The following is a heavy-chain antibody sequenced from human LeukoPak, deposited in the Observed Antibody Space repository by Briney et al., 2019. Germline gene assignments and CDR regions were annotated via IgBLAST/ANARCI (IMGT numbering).Heavy chain of an antibody. CDR2: IKQDGSEK. CDR3: ARSLYPSGSFFDY. D-gene: IGHD6-13*01. V-gene: IGHV3-7*01. CDR1: GFTFSSYW. Sequence: GGSLRLSCAASGFTFSSYWISWVRQAPGKGLEWVANIKQDGSEKYYVDSVKGRFTISRDNAKKSLYLQMNSLRAEDTAVYYCARSLYPSGSFFDYWGQGTLVTVSS. J-gene: IGHJ4*02.